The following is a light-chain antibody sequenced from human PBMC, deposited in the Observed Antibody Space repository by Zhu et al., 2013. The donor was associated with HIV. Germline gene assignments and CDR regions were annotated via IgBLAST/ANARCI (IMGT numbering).Light chain of an antibody. CDR1: QSVLYTSKNKNY. Sequence: DFVMTQSPDSLAVSLGERATINCKSSQSVLYTSKNKNYLAWYQQKPGQPPKLLVYWASTRESGVPDRFSGSGSGTDFTLTISNLQAEDVAVYYCQQYYSSLPSFGQGTKLEIK. V-gene: IGKV4-1*01. CDR2: WAS. CDR3: QQYYSSLPS. J-gene: IGKJ2*03.